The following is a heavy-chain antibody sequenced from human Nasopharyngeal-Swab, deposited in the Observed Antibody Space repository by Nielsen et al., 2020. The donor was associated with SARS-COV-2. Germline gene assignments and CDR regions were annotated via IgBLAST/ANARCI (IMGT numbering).Heavy chain of an antibody. CDR2: ISYDGSNK. Sequence: GGSLRLSCAASGFTFSSYAMHWVRQAPGKGLEWVAVISYDGSNKYYADSVKGRFTISRDNSRNTLYLQMNSLRAEDTAVYYCARDIERPSSGYDWDLGYFDYWGQGTLVTVSS. J-gene: IGHJ4*02. V-gene: IGHV3-30-3*01. CDR3: ARDIERPSSGYDWDLGYFDY. CDR1: GFTFSSYA. D-gene: IGHD5-12*01.